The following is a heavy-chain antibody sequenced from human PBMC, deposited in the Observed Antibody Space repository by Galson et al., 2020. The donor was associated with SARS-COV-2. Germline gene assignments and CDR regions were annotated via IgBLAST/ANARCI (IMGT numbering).Heavy chain of an antibody. V-gene: IGHV4-30-4*07. J-gene: IGHJ4*02. CDR3: ARDQGGYDFQAIDY. Sequence: SETLSLTCAVSGGSISSGGYSWSWIRQPPGKGLAWIGYIDSSGSTYYNPSLKSRVTISVDTSKNQFSLKLSSVTAADTAVYYCARDQGGYDFQAIDYWGQGTLVTVSS. CDR2: IDSSGST. D-gene: IGHD5-12*01. CDR1: GGSISSGGYS.